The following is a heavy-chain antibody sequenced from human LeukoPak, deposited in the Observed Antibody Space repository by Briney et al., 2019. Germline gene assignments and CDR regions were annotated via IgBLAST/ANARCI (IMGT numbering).Heavy chain of an antibody. CDR1: GGSISSGYY. J-gene: IGHJ6*03. CDR2: IYHSGST. D-gene: IGHD3-3*01. V-gene: IGHV4-38-2*02. CDR3: AGDVLRFLEWNRDYYYMDV. Sequence: SETLSLPCTVSGGSISSGYYWGWIRQPPGKGLEWIGSIYHSGSTYYNPSLKSRVTISVDTSKNQFSLKLSAVTAADTAVYYCAGDVLRFLEWNRDYYYMDVWGKGTTVTVSS.